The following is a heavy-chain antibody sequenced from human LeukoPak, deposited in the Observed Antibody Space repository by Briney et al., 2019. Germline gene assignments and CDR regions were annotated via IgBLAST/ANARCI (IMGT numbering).Heavy chain of an antibody. CDR1: GFTVSGNY. J-gene: IGHJ4*02. CDR2: IHSGGST. CDR3: ARVKSGYSYGSLDN. V-gene: IGHV3-53*01. Sequence: GGSLRLSCAASGFTVSGNYMSWVRQAPGKGLEGVSVIHSGGSTFYADSVKGRFTISRDNSKNTLYLQMDSLRAEDTAVYYCARVKSGYSYGSLDNWGRGTLVTVSS. D-gene: IGHD5-18*01.